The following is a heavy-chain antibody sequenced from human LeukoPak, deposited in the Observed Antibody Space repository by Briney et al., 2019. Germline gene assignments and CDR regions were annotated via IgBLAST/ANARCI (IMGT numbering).Heavy chain of an antibody. D-gene: IGHD2-2*01. CDR1: GFMFGDYW. CDR2: INQNEVVK. J-gene: IGHJ4*02. Sequence: GGSLRLSCVASGFMFGDYWMRWVRQAPGKGLEWVASINQNEVVKYYVDSVKGRFTISRDNAKTSLFLQMNSLRIDDTAMYYCTRTVNAASDFWGQGTLVTVSS. V-gene: IGHV3-7*03. CDR3: TRTVNAASDF.